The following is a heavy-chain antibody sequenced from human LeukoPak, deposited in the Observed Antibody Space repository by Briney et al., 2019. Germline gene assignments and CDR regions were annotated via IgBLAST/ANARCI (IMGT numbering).Heavy chain of an antibody. Sequence: SETLSLTCTVSGGSISSYYWSWIRQPPGKGLEGIGYIYYSGSTNYNPSLKSRVTISVDTSKNQFSLKLSSVTAADTAVYYCARGRYGYAYFDVWGKGTTVTVSS. J-gene: IGHJ6*04. CDR2: IYYSGST. D-gene: IGHD3-16*01. V-gene: IGHV4-59*01. CDR3: ARGRYGYAYFDV. CDR1: GGSISSYY.